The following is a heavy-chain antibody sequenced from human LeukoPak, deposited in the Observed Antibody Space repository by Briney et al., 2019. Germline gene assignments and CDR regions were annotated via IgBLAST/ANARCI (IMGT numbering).Heavy chain of an antibody. Sequence: SETLSLTCAVSGASISGSGYYWGWIRQPPGMELQWIGNIYHTGSTYYNPSLKSRVTISVDTSKNQFSLKVNSVTAADTAVYYCARTTEDCSRTSCYQYWFDPWGQGTLVTVTS. V-gene: IGHV4-39*07. J-gene: IGHJ5*02. D-gene: IGHD2-2*01. CDR3: ARTTEDCSRTSCYQYWFDP. CDR2: IYHTGST. CDR1: GASISGSGYY.